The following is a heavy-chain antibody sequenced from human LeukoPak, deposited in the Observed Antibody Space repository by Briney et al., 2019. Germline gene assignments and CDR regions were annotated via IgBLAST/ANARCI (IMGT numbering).Heavy chain of an antibody. CDR1: GFTFSSYA. CDR3: AKDVDTAMVPYYFDY. D-gene: IGHD5-18*01. V-gene: IGHV3-23*01. J-gene: IGHJ4*02. CDR2: ISGSGGST. Sequence: GGSLRLSCAASGFTFSSYAMSWVRQAPGKGLEWVSAISGSGGSTYYADSVKGRFTISRDNSKNTLYLQMNSPRAEDTAVYYCAKDVDTAMVPYYFDYWGQGTLVTVSS.